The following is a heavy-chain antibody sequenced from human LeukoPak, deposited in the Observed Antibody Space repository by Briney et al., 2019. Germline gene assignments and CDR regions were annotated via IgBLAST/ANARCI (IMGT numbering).Heavy chain of an antibody. CDR3: ARDFYGDFILDY. CDR2: IYYSGST. D-gene: IGHD4-17*01. V-gene: IGHV4-31*03. J-gene: IGHJ4*02. CDR1: GGSISSGGYY. Sequence: PSETLSLTCTVSGGSISSGGYYWSWIRQHPGKGLEWIGYIYYSGSTYYNPSLKSRVTISVDTSKNQFSLKLSSVTAADTAVCYCARDFYGDFILDYWGQGTLVTVSS.